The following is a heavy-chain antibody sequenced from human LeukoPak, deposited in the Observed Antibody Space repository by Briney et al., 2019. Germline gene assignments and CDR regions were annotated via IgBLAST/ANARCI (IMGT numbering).Heavy chain of an antibody. J-gene: IGHJ3*02. V-gene: IGHV3-23*01. D-gene: IGHD3/OR15-3a*01. CDR1: GFTFSSYA. CDR2: ISGSGGST. CDR3: AKDLDWLLILCAFDI. Sequence: PGGSLRLSCAASGFTFSSYAMSWVRQAPGKGLEWVSAISGSGGSTYYADSVKGRFTISRDNSENTLYLQMNSLRAEDTAVYYCAKDLDWLLILCAFDIWGQGTMVTVSS.